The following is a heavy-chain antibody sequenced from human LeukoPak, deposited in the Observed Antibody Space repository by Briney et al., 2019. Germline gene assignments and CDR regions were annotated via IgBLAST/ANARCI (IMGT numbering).Heavy chain of an antibody. CDR1: GYTFTSYD. V-gene: IGHV1-8*01. CDR2: MNPNSGNT. D-gene: IGHD6-13*01. J-gene: IGHJ4*02. CDR3: ARLGAAGIDY. Sequence: ASVKVSCKASGYTFTSYDINWGRQATGQGLEWMGWMNPNSGNTGYAQNFQGRVTMTRNTSISTAYMERSSLRSEDTAVYYCARLGAAGIDYWGQGTLVTVSS.